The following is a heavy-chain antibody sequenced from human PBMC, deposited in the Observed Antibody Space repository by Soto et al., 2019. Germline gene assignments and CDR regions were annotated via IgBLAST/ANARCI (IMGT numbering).Heavy chain of an antibody. CDR3: ARGAIRFGAKYYYYDRGV. V-gene: IGHV3-72*01. Sequence: PGGCRRLSCAASGFTFSVHYMDWVRQAPGKGLEWVGRTRNKANSYTTDYAASVRGRFTISRDESKHSLYLQMNSLKTEDTAVYYRARGAIRFGAKYYYYDRGVWGRGTRVTVSS. J-gene: IGHJ6*02. CDR2: TRNKANSYTT. CDR1: GFTFSVHY. D-gene: IGHD3-10*01.